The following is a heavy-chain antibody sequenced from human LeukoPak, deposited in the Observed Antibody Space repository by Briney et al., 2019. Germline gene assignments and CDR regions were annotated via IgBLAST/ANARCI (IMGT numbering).Heavy chain of an antibody. V-gene: IGHV3-23*01. CDR3: ATSGLSRFGF. Sequence: GGSLRLSCAASGFTFSNYAMSWVRQAPGKGLEWVSAFSGSGGSTYYADSVKGRFTISRDNSKNTLYLQVNSLRAEDTAVYYCATSGLSRFGFWGQGTLVTVSS. CDR1: GFTFSNYA. D-gene: IGHD2/OR15-2a*01. J-gene: IGHJ4*02. CDR2: FSGSGGST.